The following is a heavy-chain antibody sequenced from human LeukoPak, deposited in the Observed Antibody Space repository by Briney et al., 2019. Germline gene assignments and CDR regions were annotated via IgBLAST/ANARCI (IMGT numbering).Heavy chain of an antibody. CDR1: GGSISSYY. CDR3: AKPQYPYYYGSGSYWDYFDY. V-gene: IGHV4-59*01. Sequence: SETLSLTCTVSGGSISSYYWSWIRQPPGKGLEWIGYIYYSGSTNYNPSLKSRVTISVDTSKNQFSLKLSSVTAADTAVYYCAKPQYPYYYGSGSYWDYFDYWGQGTLVTVSS. D-gene: IGHD3-10*01. CDR2: IYYSGST. J-gene: IGHJ4*02.